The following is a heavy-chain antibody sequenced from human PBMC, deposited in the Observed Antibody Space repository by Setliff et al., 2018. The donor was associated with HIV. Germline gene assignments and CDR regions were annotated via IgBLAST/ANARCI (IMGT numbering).Heavy chain of an antibody. V-gene: IGHV4-34*01. Sequence: PSETLSLTCAVYGGSFSGYYWSWIRQPPGKGLEWIGEINHSGSTNYEPSLKSRVTISVDMSKNQVSLKVSSVTAADTAVYYCARGHGVYSGSYLAVYFDYWGQGTLVTVSS. CDR1: GGSFSGYY. D-gene: IGHD1-26*01. J-gene: IGHJ4*02. CDR2: INHSGST. CDR3: ARGHGVYSGSYLAVYFDY.